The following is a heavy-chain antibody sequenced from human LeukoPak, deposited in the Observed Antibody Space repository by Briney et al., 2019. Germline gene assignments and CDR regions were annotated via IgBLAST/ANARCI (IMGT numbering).Heavy chain of an antibody. D-gene: IGHD6-19*01. CDR2: IKQDGSEK. CDR3: ARVYGGSGWSSRLDY. CDR1: GFTFSSYW. J-gene: IGHJ4*02. V-gene: IGHV3-7*01. Sequence: SGGSLRLSCAASGFTFSSYWMSWVRQAPGKGLEWVANIKQDGSEKYYVDSVKGRFTIYRDNAKTSLYLQMNSPRAEDTAVYYCARVYGGSGWSSRLDYWGQGTLVTVSS.